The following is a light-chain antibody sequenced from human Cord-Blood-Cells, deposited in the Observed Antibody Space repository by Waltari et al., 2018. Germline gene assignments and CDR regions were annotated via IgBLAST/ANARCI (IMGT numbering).Light chain of an antibody. J-gene: IGLJ2*01. Sequence: QSALTQPASVSGSPGQSITISCTGTSSDVGGYNYVSWYQQHPDKAPKLMIYDVSNRPSGVSQRFSGSKSDNTASLTISGLQAEDEADYYCSSYTSSSTLVVFGGGTKLTVL. CDR1: SSDVGGYNY. CDR2: DVS. CDR3: SSYTSSSTLVV. V-gene: IGLV2-14*01.